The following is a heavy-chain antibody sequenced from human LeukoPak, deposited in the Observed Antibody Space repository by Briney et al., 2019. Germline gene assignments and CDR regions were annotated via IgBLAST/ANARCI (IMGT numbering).Heavy chain of an antibody. CDR1: GFTFSNAW. Sequence: GGSLRLSCAASGFTFSNAWMSWVRQAPGKGLEWVGRIKSKTDGGTTDYAAPVKGRFTISRDDSKNTLYLQMNSLKTEDTAVYYCTTDPFYDYVWGSSPLDYWGQGTLVTVSS. J-gene: IGHJ4*02. V-gene: IGHV3-15*01. CDR3: TTDPFYDYVWGSSPLDY. CDR2: IKSKTDGGTT. D-gene: IGHD3-16*01.